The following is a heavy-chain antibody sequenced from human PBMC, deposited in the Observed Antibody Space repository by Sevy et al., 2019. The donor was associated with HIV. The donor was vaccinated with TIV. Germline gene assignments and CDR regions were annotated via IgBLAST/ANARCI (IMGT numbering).Heavy chain of an antibody. Sequence: GGSLRLSCAASGFTFSSYAMSWVRQAPGKGLEWVSAISGSGGSTYYADSVKGRFTISRDNSKNTLYLQMNSLRAEDTAVYYCAKDNLGSSWYRGKAFDIWGQGTMVTVS. D-gene: IGHD6-13*01. CDR1: GFTFSSYA. J-gene: IGHJ3*02. CDR2: ISGSGGST. V-gene: IGHV3-23*01. CDR3: AKDNLGSSWYRGKAFDI.